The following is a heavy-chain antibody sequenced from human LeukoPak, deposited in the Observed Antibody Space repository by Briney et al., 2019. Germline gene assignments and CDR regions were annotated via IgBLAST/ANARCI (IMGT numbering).Heavy chain of an antibody. D-gene: IGHD2-2*01. CDR2: IIPILSIA. CDR3: AREDCSGTSCLTNY. V-gene: IGHV1-69*04. J-gene: IGHJ4*02. CDR1: GGTFSNYA. Sequence: ASVKVSCKASGGTFSNYAVSWVRQAPGQGLEWMGRIIPILSIANYAQKFQGRVTITADKSTSTAYMELNSLRSEDTAVYFCAREDCSGTSCLTNYWGQGTLVTVSS.